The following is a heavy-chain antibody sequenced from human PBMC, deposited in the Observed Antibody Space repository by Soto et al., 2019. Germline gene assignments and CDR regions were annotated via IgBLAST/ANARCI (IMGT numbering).Heavy chain of an antibody. CDR1: GFTFSSYG. Sequence: QVQLVESGGGVVQPGTSLRLSCAASGFTFSSYGMDWVRQAPGKGLEWVAVISNNGNYKYYADSVKGRFTIARDDSKNTLYLQMNSLRVEDTAVYYCAKGRWELRFVADYWGQGTLVTVSS. V-gene: IGHV3-30*18. J-gene: IGHJ4*02. D-gene: IGHD1-26*01. CDR3: AKGRWELRFVADY. CDR2: ISNNGNYK.